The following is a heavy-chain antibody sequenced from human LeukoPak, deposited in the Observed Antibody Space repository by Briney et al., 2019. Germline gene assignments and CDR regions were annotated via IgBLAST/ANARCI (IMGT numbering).Heavy chain of an antibody. D-gene: IGHD2-8*01. J-gene: IGHJ5*02. CDR2: INPSSGDT. Sequence: ASVKVSCKASGYTFIGYYMYWVRQAPGQGLEWMGWINPSSGDTDYPQKFQGRVTMTRDTSINTGYMELRRLTSDDTAVYYCARGNGPENAWGEGTLVTVSS. CDR3: ARGNGPENA. CDR1: GYTFIGYY. V-gene: IGHV1-2*02.